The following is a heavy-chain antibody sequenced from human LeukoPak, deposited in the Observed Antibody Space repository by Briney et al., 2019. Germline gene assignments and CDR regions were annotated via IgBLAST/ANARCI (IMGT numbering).Heavy chain of an antibody. J-gene: IGHJ4*02. Sequence: PSETLSLTCTVSGGSISSYYWSWIRQPAGKGLEWIGRIHSSGSTKYNPSIESRITMPVDTTNNQFSLKLSSVTAADSAVYYCARDVPPDYWGQGILVTVSS. CDR2: IHSSGST. V-gene: IGHV4-4*07. CDR1: GGSISSYY. CDR3: ARDVPPDY.